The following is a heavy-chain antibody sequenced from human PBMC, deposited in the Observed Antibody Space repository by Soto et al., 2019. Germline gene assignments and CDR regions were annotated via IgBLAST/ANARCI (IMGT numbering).Heavy chain of an antibody. CDR3: AKPLWFGELLYGLFDY. CDR1: GFTFSSYG. D-gene: IGHD3-10*01. J-gene: IGHJ4*02. CDR2: ISYDGSNK. V-gene: IGHV3-30*18. Sequence: PGGSLRLSCAASGFTFSSYGMHWVRQAPGKGLEWVAVISYDGSNKYYADSVKGRFTISRDNSNNTLYLQMHSLRAEDKAVYYCAKPLWFGELLYGLFDYWGQGTLVTV.